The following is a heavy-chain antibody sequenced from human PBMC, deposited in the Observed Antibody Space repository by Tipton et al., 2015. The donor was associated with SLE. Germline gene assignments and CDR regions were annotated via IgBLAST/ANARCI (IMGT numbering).Heavy chain of an antibody. CDR1: GGSISSYY. CDR2: IYYSGST. J-gene: IGHJ6*03. CDR3: ARQSNYMDV. V-gene: IGHV4-59*01. Sequence: TLSLTCTVSGGSISSYYWSWIRQPPGKGLEWIGYIYYSGSTNYNPSLKSRVTISVDTSKNQFSLKLSSATAADTAVYYCARQSNYMDVWGKGTTVTVSS.